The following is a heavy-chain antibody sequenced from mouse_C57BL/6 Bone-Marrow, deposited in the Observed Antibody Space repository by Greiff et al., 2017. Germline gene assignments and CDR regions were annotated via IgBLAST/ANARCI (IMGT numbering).Heavy chain of an antibody. CDR3: AREVYYGGAWFAY. CDR1: GYTFTSYW. D-gene: IGHD1-1*01. V-gene: IGHV1-61*01. CDR2: IYPSDSET. Sequence: QVQLQQPGAELVRPGSSVKLSCKASGYTFTSYWMDWVKQRPGQGLEWIGNIYPSDSETHYNQKFKDKATLTVDKSSSTAYMQLSSLTSEDSAVYYCAREVYYGGAWFAYWGQGTLVTVSA. J-gene: IGHJ3*01.